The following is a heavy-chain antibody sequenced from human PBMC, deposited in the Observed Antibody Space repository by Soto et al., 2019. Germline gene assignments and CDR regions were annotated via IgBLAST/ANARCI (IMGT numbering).Heavy chain of an antibody. CDR3: ARQIYDSDTGPNFQYYFDS. V-gene: IGHV5-51*01. J-gene: IGHJ4*02. CDR1: GYTFTRHW. D-gene: IGHD3-22*01. Sequence: PGESLKISCKGSGYTFTRHWIGWVRQMPGKGLEWLGIIYPGDSDTRYSPSFQGQVTFSADKSISTAYLQWSSLKASDTAMYYCARQIYDSDTGPNFQYYFDSWGQGTPVTV. CDR2: IYPGDSDT.